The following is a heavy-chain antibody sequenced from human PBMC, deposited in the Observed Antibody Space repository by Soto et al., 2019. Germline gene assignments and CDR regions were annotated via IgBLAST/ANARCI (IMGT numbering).Heavy chain of an antibody. V-gene: IGHV1-18*04. CDR3: ALGWRYDSGGYCIEN. Sequence: QVQLVQSGAEVKKPGASVKVSCKASGYTFTSYGISWVRQAPGQGLEWMGWISGYNGNTNYAQKLQGRVTMTTDTPTSTAYMERGSLRYDDTAVYYCALGWRYDSGGYCIENWGQGTLVTVSS. CDR2: ISGYNGNT. CDR1: GYTFTSYG. D-gene: IGHD3-22*01. J-gene: IGHJ4*02.